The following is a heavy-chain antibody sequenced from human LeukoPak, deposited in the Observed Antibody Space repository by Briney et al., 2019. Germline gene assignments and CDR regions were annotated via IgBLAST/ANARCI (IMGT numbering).Heavy chain of an antibody. J-gene: IGHJ4*02. CDR1: GGSISNYY. D-gene: IGHD3-9*01. CDR3: ARVGYDILTGYYHYFDY. CDR2: IYYSGST. Sequence: SETLSLTCTVSGGSISNYYWSWIRQPPGKGLEWIGYIYYSGSTNYNPSLKSRVTISVDTSKNQFSLELSSVTAADTAFYYCARVGYDILTGYYHYFDYWGQGTLVTVSS. V-gene: IGHV4-59*01.